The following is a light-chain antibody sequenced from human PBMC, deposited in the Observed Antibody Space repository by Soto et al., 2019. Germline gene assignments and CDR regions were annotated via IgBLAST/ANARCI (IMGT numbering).Light chain of an antibody. J-gene: IGKJ1*01. CDR1: QSVSSTY. Sequence: ELVLTQSPGTLSLSPGDRATLSCRASQSVSSTYLAWYQQRPGQAPRLLIYSSSSRASGIPDRFSGSGSGTDFTLTISRLEPEDSAVYYCQQYRTSPPTWTFGQGTKVEIK. CDR2: SSS. CDR3: QQYRTSPPTWT. V-gene: IGKV3-20*01.